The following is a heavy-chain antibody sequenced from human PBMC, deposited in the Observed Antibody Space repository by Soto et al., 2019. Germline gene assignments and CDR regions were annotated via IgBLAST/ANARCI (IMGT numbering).Heavy chain of an antibody. CDR2: ISASGNNT. D-gene: IGHD2-21*02. CDR3: AKDDYYINYYYYYMDV. Sequence: GGSLRLSCAASGFTFSSYAMTWVRQAPGKGLEWVSGISASGNNTFYADSVKGRFTISRANSKNTLYLQMNSLRAEDTAVYYCAKDDYYINYYYYYMDVWGKGTTVTVSS. V-gene: IGHV3-23*01. J-gene: IGHJ6*03. CDR1: GFTFSSYA.